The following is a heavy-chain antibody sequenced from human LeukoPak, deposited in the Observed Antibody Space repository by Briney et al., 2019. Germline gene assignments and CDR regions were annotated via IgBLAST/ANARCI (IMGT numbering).Heavy chain of an antibody. CDR1: GFTFGDYA. V-gene: IGHV3-23*01. D-gene: IGHD5-12*01. Sequence: GGSLRLSCTSSGFTFGDYAMSWVRQAPGKGLEWVSAISGSGGSTYYADSVKGRFTISRDNSKNTLYLQMNSLRAEDTAVYYCAKSPKLYSAYDYDYWGQGTLVTVSS. CDR3: AKSPKLYSAYDYDY. CDR2: ISGSGGST. J-gene: IGHJ4*02.